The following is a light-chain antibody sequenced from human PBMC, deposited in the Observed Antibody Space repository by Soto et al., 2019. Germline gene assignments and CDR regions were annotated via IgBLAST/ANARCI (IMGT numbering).Light chain of an antibody. V-gene: IGLV1-40*01. J-gene: IGLJ2*01. Sequence: QSVLTQPPSVSGAPGQRVTISCIGSSSNIGARYDVHWYQQLPGTAPKLLIYGNSNRPSGVPDRFSGSKSGTSASLAITGLQAEDEADYYCQSYDSSLNAVVFGGGTKLTVL. CDR2: GNS. CDR3: QSYDSSLNAVV. CDR1: SSNIGARYD.